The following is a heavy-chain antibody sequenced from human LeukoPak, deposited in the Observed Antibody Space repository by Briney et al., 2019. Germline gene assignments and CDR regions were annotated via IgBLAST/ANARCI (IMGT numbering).Heavy chain of an antibody. D-gene: IGHD3-22*01. CDR2: ISGSGGST. CDR3: ARVLTNPASRYYYDSSLGY. CDR1: GFTFSSYA. J-gene: IGHJ4*02. V-gene: IGHV3-23*01. Sequence: GGSLRLSCAASGFTFSSYAMSWVRQAPGKGLEWVSAISGSGGSTYYADSVKGRFTISRDNSKNTLYLQMNSLRAEDTAVYYCARVLTNPASRYYYDSSLGYWGQGTLVTVSS.